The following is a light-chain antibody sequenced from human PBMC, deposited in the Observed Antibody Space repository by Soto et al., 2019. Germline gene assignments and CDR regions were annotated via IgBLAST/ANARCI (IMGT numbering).Light chain of an antibody. Sequence: EIVLTQSPATLSLSPGERATLSCRASPSVTNFLAWYQQKPGQAPRHLIYGAFNRATGIPARFSGSGSGTDFTLTISSLEPEDSAVYYCQQRNVWPPVTFGQGTRLEIK. V-gene: IGKV3-11*01. CDR3: QQRNVWPPVT. CDR1: PSVTNF. J-gene: IGKJ5*01. CDR2: GAF.